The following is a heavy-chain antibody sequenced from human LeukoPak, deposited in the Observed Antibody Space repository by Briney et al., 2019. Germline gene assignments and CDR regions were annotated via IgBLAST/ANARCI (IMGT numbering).Heavy chain of an antibody. Sequence: GGSLRLSCAASGFTFRSYEMNWVRQAPGKGLEWASYISNSGSTIDYADSVKGRFTISRDNAKHSLYLQMNSLRAEDTAVYYCARVDLDYYYYMDVWGKGTTVTISS. CDR1: GFTFRSYE. V-gene: IGHV3-48*03. CDR2: ISNSGSTI. D-gene: IGHD3-9*01. J-gene: IGHJ6*03. CDR3: ARVDLDYYYYMDV.